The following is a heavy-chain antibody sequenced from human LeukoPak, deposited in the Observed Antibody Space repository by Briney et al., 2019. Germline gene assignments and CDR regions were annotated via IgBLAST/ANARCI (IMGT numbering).Heavy chain of an antibody. CDR2: ISGSGGST. Sequence: ASVKVSCKASGGTFSSYAMTWVRQAPGKGLEWVSGISGSGGSTYYADSVKGRFTISRDNSKDTLYVQMNSLRAEDTAVYYCVKGKVEIGDAFDIWGQGTMVTVSS. V-gene: IGHV3-23*01. CDR3: VKGKVEIGDAFDI. D-gene: IGHD2-21*01. CDR1: GGTFSSYA. J-gene: IGHJ3*02.